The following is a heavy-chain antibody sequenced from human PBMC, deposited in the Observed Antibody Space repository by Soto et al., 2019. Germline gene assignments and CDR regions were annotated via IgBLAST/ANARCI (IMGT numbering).Heavy chain of an antibody. J-gene: IGHJ4*02. V-gene: IGHV3-23*01. CDR2: ITGGSGFT. Sequence: GCLRLSCAASGFTFSTFAMNWVRQAPGKGLEWVSGITGGSGFTFYADSVKGRFTISRDDSENTLFLQMSSLRAEDTAKYYCAKSGPTNYFDFWGQGTLVTVSS. CDR3: AKSGPTNYFDF. CDR1: GFTFSTFA. D-gene: IGHD1-26*01.